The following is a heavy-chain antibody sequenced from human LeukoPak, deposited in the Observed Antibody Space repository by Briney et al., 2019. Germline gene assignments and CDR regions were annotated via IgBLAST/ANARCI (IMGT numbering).Heavy chain of an antibody. CDR2: IYSGGST. Sequence: GGSLRLSCAASGFTVSSNYMSWVRQAPGKGLEWVSVIYSGGSTYYADSVKGRFAISRDNSKNTLFLQMNSLRAEDTAVNYCARTGYGSGHCYYYGMDVWGQGTTVTVSS. J-gene: IGHJ6*02. V-gene: IGHV3-53*01. D-gene: IGHD3-10*01. CDR3: ARTGYGSGHCYYYGMDV. CDR1: GFTVSSNY.